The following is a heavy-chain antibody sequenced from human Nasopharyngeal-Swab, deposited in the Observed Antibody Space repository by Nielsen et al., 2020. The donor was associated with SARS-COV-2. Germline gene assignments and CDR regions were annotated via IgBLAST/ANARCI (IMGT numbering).Heavy chain of an antibody. V-gene: IGHV4-59*08. CDR2: IYYSGST. D-gene: IGHD3-10*01. CDR1: GGTISSYS. Sequence: GSLRLSCTASGGTISSYSWSWIRQPPGKGLEWFGYIYYSGSTNYNPSHKSRVTITAEKSKNQYSLKLSSVTAADTAVYYCARHKVGSTMVRDDAFDIWGQGTMVTVSS. CDR3: ARHKVGSTMVRDDAFDI. J-gene: IGHJ3*02.